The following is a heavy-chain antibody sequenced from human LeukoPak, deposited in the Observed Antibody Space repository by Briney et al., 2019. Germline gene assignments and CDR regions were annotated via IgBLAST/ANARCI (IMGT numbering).Heavy chain of an antibody. J-gene: IGHJ3*02. D-gene: IGHD6-13*01. Sequence: GGSLRLSCAASGFTFSSYGMHWVRQAPGKGLEWVAVISYDGSNKYYADSVKGRFTISRDNSKNTLYLQMNSLRAEDTAVYYCANFQLRQQLVLDAFDIWGQGTMVTVSS. CDR2: ISYDGSNK. V-gene: IGHV3-30*18. CDR1: GFTFSSYG. CDR3: ANFQLRQQLVLDAFDI.